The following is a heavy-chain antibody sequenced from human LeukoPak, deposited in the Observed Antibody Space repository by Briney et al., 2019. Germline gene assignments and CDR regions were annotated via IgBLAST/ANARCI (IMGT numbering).Heavy chain of an antibody. CDR3: ATVLHTSMTTWAAFDT. Sequence: PGGSLRLSCAASGLTFSNFAMTWVRQTPGKGLEWVSALSASGGGTFYAPSVKGRFTISRDNSKNTVPLQMNSLRAEDTALYYCATVLHTSMTTWAAFDTWGQGTMVTVSS. CDR1: GLTFSNFA. V-gene: IGHV3-23*01. J-gene: IGHJ3*02. D-gene: IGHD5-18*01. CDR2: LSASGGGT.